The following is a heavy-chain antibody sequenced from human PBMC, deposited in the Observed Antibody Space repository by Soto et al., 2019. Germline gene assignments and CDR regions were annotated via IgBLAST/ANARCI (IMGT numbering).Heavy chain of an antibody. CDR2: INQDGSEK. CDR1: GFTFRTYW. J-gene: IGHJ6*02. V-gene: IGHV3-7*05. Sequence: EVQLVESGGGLVQPGGSLRLSCGASGFTFRTYWLSWVRQVPGKGLEWVANINQDGSEKNYVDSVKGRFTISRDNAKNSLHLQMSSLRAEDTALYYCARDGSTSWYSYDHHGMDVWGQGTTVTVSS. CDR3: ARDGSTSWYSYDHHGMDV. D-gene: IGHD5-18*01.